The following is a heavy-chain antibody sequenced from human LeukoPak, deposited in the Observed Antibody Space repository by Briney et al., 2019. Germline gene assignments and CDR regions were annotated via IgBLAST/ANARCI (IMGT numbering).Heavy chain of an antibody. CDR1: GASISSGEYY. D-gene: IGHD1-26*01. V-gene: IGHV4-30-4*08. J-gene: IGHJ4*02. CDR3: ASGKGELLGTFDY. Sequence: SETLSLTCTVSGASISSGEYYWTWIRQPPGKGLEWIGYIYYSGSTYYNPSLKSRISISVETSNNQLSLSLGSVTAADTAVYYCASGKGELLGTFDYWGQGTLVTVSS. CDR2: IYYSGST.